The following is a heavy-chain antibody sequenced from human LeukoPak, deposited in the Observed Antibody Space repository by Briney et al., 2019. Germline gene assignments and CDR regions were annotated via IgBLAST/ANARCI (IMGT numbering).Heavy chain of an antibody. CDR2: ISSSSSTI. D-gene: IGHD4-17*01. CDR3: TNYGVYTGYYFMDV. CDR1: GFTFSSYY. Sequence: GGSLRLSCAASGFTFSSYYMDWVRQAPGKGLEWVSYISSSSSTIYYADSVKGRFTISRDNAKNSLYLQMNSLRAEDTAVYYCTNYGVYTGYYFMDVWGKGTTVTVSS. V-gene: IGHV3-48*01. J-gene: IGHJ6*03.